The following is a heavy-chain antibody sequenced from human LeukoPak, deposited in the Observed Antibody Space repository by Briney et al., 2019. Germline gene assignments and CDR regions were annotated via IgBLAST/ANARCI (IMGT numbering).Heavy chain of an antibody. Sequence: GGSLRLSCAASGFTFSNYAMHWVRQAPGKGLEWVSLIPSGGTYEYYADSVKGRFTISRDNTKNTLYLQLNSLRAEDTAVYYCARDSTYYYDSGSSGPHYFDNWGEGTLVTVSS. J-gene: IGHJ4*02. D-gene: IGHD3-10*01. CDR2: IPSGGTYE. CDR1: GFTFSNYA. V-gene: IGHV3-30*01. CDR3: ARDSTYYYDSGSSGPHYFDN.